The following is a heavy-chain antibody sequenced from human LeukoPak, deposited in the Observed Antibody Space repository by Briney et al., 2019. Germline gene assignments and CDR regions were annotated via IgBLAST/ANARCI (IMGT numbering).Heavy chain of an antibody. J-gene: IGHJ3*02. Sequence: SETLSLTCTVSGGSISSGGYYWSWIRQHPGKGLEGIGYIYYSGSTYYNPSLKSRVTISVDTSKNQFSLKLSSVTAADTAVYYCARVWDYDYVWGRPGGDAFDIWGQGTMVTVSS. CDR3: ARVWDYDYVWGRPGGDAFDI. CDR1: GGSISSGGYY. V-gene: IGHV4-31*03. CDR2: IYYSGST. D-gene: IGHD3-16*01.